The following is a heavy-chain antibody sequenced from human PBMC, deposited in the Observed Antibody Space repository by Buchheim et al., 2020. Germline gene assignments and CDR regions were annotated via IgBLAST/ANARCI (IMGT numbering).Heavy chain of an antibody. J-gene: IGHJ4*02. Sequence: QVKLVESGGGVVQSGRSLRLSCATSGFTFSNFGVHWVRQAPGKGLEWLAFIGYGGGNKYYADSVKGRFTISTDNSKNTLYLQMHSLRVDDTALYYCVKDIGDPGAHWGQGT. CDR1: GFTFSNFG. D-gene: IGHD1-26*01. CDR3: VKDIGDPGAH. V-gene: IGHV3-30*02. CDR2: IGYGGGNK.